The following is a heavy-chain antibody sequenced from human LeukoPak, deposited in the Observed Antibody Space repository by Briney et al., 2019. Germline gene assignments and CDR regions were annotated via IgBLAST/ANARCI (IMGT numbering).Heavy chain of an antibody. CDR1: IGSISSSKW. J-gene: IGHJ6*02. CDR2: IYLYGTT. CDR3: ARDESSVGDTTDYGMDV. V-gene: IGHV4-4*02. Sequence: PSETLSLTCTVSIGSISSSKWWSWVRQSPVKGLEWIGEIYLYGTTNYNPSFTSRVTMSVDRSRNQFSLKLTSVTAADTAVYYCARDESSVGDTTDYGMDVWGQGTTVTVSS. D-gene: IGHD1-26*01.